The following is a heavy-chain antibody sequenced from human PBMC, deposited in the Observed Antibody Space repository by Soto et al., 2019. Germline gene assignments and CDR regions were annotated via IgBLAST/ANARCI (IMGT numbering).Heavy chain of an antibody. D-gene: IGHD6-6*01. Sequence: SVKVSCKASGGTFSSYAISWVRQAPGQGLEWMGGIIPIFGTANYAQKFQGRVTITADESTSTAYMELSSLRSEDTTVYYCARDGPASSSPEDYYGMDVWGQGTTVTVSS. CDR3: ARDGPASSSPEDYYGMDV. V-gene: IGHV1-69*13. CDR1: GGTFSSYA. CDR2: IIPIFGTA. J-gene: IGHJ6*02.